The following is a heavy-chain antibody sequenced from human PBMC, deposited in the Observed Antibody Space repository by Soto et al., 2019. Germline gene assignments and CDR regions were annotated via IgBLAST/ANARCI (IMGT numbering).Heavy chain of an antibody. D-gene: IGHD3-9*01. CDR2: INPASGAT. CDR3: ARGHGLTGYVLSYYSMDV. CDR1: GYTFSGYY. J-gene: IGHJ6*02. Sequence: ASVKVSCKTSGYTFSGYYIHWVRQARGQGLEWMGCINPASGATKYAQKLRGRVTMTRVTSISTAYMELTRLRSDDTAVYYCARGHGLTGYVLSYYSMDVWGQGTTVTVSS. V-gene: IGHV1-2*02.